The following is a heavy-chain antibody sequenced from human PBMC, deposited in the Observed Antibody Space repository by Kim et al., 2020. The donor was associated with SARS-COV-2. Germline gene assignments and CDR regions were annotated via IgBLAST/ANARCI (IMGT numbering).Heavy chain of an antibody. CDR3: AREDQLLYVYYGMDV. J-gene: IGHJ6*02. V-gene: IGHV1-3*01. Sequence: QKFQGRVTATRDTSAGTAYMELSSLIAEDTAVYYCAREDQLLYVYYGMDVWGQGTTVTVSS. D-gene: IGHD2-2*02.